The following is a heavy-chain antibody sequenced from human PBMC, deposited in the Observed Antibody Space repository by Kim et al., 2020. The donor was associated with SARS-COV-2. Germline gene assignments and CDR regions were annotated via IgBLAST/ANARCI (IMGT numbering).Heavy chain of an antibody. J-gene: IGHJ4*01. CDR2: ITGSGGRT. Sequence: GGSLRLSCAASGFIFSSYAMSWVRQAPGKGLEWVSGITGSGGRTDYADSVKGRFTISRDNSKNTLNLQMNSLRVEDTAVYYCAKTDAPNSSGYQFAYWG. CDR3: AKTDAPNSSGYQFAY. V-gene: IGHV3-23*01. CDR1: GFIFSSYA. D-gene: IGHD5-18*01.